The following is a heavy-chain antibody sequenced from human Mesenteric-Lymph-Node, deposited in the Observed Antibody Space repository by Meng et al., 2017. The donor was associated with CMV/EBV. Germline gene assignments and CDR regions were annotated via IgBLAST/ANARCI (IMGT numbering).Heavy chain of an antibody. CDR1: GFTFSSYS. D-gene: IGHD3-3*01. V-gene: IGHV3-74*01. CDR3: ARLSPSGHYNFDY. Sequence: GESLKISCGASGFTFSSYSMNWVRQAPGKGLVWVSRINRDGSSTNYADSVKGRFTISRDNAKNTLYLQMNSLRAEDTAVYYCARLSPSGHYNFDYWGQGTLVTVSS. CDR2: INRDGSST. J-gene: IGHJ4*02.